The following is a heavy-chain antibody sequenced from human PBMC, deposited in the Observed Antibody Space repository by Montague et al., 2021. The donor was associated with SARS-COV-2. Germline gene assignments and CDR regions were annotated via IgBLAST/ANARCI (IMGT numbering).Heavy chain of an antibody. D-gene: IGHD3-10*01. CDR1: GGSFIGCN. CDR2: MNNNGNT. Sequence: SETLSLTCTVSGGSFIGCNWGWIRQRQAKGQEWVGEMNNNGNTNYNPTLKLRLTISLDTSRTHISLQVTSMTAADTAVSFCAGRLYSFGSGTYRDWGQGNLVTVSS. J-gene: IGHJ4*02. CDR3: AGRLYSFGSGTYRD. V-gene: IGHV4-34*01.